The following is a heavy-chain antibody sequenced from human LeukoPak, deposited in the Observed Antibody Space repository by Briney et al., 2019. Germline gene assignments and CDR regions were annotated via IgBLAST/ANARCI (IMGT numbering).Heavy chain of an antibody. V-gene: IGHV3-48*01. CDR1: GFTFSSYS. J-gene: IGHJ4*02. D-gene: IGHD2-21*02. Sequence: GGSLRLSCAASGFTFSSYSMNWVRQAPGKGLEWVSYISSSSSTYYADSVKGRFTISRDNSKNTLYLQMNSLRAEDTAVYYCAKALPVTAIGPFDYWGQGTLVTVSS. CDR2: ISSSSST. CDR3: AKALPVTAIGPFDY.